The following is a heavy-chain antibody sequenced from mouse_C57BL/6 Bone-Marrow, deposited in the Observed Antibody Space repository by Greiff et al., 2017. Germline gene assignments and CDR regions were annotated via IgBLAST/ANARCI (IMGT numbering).Heavy chain of an antibody. CDR2: IHPNSGSS. CDR1: GYTFTSYW. CDR3: ARGATAPGDFDY. D-gene: IGHD1-2*01. J-gene: IGHJ2*01. V-gene: IGHV1-64*01. Sequence: QVQLQQPGAELVKPGASVKLSCKASGYTFTSYWMHWVKQRPGQGLEWIGMIHPNSGSSNYNEKFKSKATLTVDKSSSTAYTQLSSLTSEDSAVYYCARGATAPGDFDYWGQGTTLTVSS.